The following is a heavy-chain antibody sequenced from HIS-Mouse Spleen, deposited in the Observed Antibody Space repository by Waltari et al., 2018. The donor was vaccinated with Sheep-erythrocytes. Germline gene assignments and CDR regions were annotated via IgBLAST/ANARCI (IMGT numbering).Heavy chain of an antibody. J-gene: IGHJ4*02. Sequence: EVQLLESGGGLVQPGGSLRLSCAASGFTFSSYAMSWVRQAPGKGLGWVSAISGSGGSPYYADSVKGRFTISRDNSKKTLYLQMNSLRAEDTAVYYCAKDVSPGPNSGYDYWGQGTLVTVSS. D-gene: IGHD5-12*01. V-gene: IGHV3-23*01. CDR3: AKDVSPGPNSGYDY. CDR2: ISGSGGSP. CDR1: GFTFSSYA.